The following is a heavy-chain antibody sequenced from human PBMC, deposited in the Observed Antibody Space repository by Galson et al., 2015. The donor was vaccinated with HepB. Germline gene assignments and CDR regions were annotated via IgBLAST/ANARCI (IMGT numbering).Heavy chain of an antibody. D-gene: IGHD1-26*01. CDR3: ARDINSGSTEGDY. Sequence: SLRLSCAASGFTFSSYGMHWVRQAPGKGLEWVAVIWYDGSNKYYADSVKGRFTISRDNSKNTLYLQMNSLRAEDTAVYYCARDINSGSTEGDYWGQGTLVTVSS. CDR1: GFTFSSYG. CDR2: IWYDGSNK. V-gene: IGHV3-33*01. J-gene: IGHJ4*02.